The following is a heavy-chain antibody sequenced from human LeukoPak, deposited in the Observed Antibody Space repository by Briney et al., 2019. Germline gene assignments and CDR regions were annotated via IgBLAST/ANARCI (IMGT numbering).Heavy chain of an antibody. CDR2: IGYDGVRK. D-gene: IGHD2-2*01. V-gene: IGHV3-30*18. Sequence: GGSLRLSCTGSGFSFRHYGMHWVRQAPGRGLEWVAVIGYDGVRKIYIDSVKGRFTVSRDNSKNTMYLEMNWLRAEDTAVYFCAKDRGSEDCSSSTCYSRGLFDYWGHGTLVTVSS. J-gene: IGHJ4*01. CDR3: AKDRGSEDCSSSTCYSRGLFDY. CDR1: GFSFRHYG.